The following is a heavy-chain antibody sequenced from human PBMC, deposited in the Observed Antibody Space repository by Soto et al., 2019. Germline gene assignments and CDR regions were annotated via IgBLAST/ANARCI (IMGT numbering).Heavy chain of an antibody. Sequence: QVRLVQSGAEVKKPGASVKVSCKASGYTFTSYYMHWVRQAPGQGLEWMGIINPSGGSTSYAQKFQGRVTMTRDTSTSTVYMELSSLRSEDTAVYYCARDIVVVPAAMPRGDYYYYGMDVWGQGTTVTVSS. V-gene: IGHV1-46*01. CDR1: GYTFTSYY. J-gene: IGHJ6*02. D-gene: IGHD2-2*01. CDR3: ARDIVVVPAAMPRGDYYYYGMDV. CDR2: INPSGGST.